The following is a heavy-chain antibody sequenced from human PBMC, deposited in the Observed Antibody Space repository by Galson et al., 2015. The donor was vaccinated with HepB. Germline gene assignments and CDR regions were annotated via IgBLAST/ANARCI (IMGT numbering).Heavy chain of an antibody. CDR3: ATPSTNSGYDVPRYYGY. J-gene: IGHJ4*02. CDR1: GYTLTELS. Sequence: SVKVSCKVSGYTLTELSMHWVRQAPGKGLEWMGGFDPEDGETIYAQKFQGRVTMTEDTSTDTAYMELSSLRSEDTAVYYCATPSTNSGYDVPRYYGYWGQGTLVTVSS. CDR2: FDPEDGET. D-gene: IGHD5-12*01. V-gene: IGHV1-24*01.